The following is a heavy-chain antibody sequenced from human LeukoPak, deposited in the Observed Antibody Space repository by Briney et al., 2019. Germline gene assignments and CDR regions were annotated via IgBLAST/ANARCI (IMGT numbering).Heavy chain of an antibody. V-gene: IGHV1-18*01. CDR1: AYTFTSYG. CDR3: AREASTYYYDSSGYYPDAFDI. D-gene: IGHD3-22*01. J-gene: IGHJ3*02. Sequence: ASVKVSCKASAYTFTSYGISWVRQAPGQGLEWMGWISAYNGNTNYAQKLQGRVTMTTDTSTSTAYMELRSLRSDDTAVYYCAREASTYYYDSSGYYPDAFDIWGQGTMVTVSS. CDR2: ISAYNGNT.